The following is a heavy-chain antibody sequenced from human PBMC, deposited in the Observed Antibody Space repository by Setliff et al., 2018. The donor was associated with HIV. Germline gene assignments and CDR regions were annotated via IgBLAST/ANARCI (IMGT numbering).Heavy chain of an antibody. V-gene: IGHV3-48*01. D-gene: IGHD1-26*01. CDR2: ISGNSGAV. Sequence: PGGSLRLSCAASGFTFSSYSMNWVRQAPGKGLEWVSFISGNSGAVTYAGSVKGRFTISRDNARNSLYLQLNSLGAEDTAVYYCARDRGGSYTPLDFWGQGTLVTASS. CDR1: GFTFSSYS. CDR3: ARDRGGSYTPLDF. J-gene: IGHJ4*02.